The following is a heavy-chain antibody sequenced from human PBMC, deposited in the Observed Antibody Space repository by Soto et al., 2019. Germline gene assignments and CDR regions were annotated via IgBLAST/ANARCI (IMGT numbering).Heavy chain of an antibody. Sequence: WAQTLSRAAPVFTFSRYAMHWPRDAPWKVLEWVAVISYDGSNKYYADSVKGRFTISRDNSKNTLYLQMNSLRAEDTAVYYCARVGIAVAGIDYWGQGTLVTVS. J-gene: IGHJ4*02. V-gene: IGHV3-30-3*01. CDR3: ARVGIAVAGIDY. CDR1: VFTFSRYA. CDR2: ISYDGSNK. D-gene: IGHD6-19*01.